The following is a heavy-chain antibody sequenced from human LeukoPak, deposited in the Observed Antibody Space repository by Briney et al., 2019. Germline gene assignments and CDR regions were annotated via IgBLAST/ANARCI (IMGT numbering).Heavy chain of an antibody. CDR2: IYTSGST. CDR1: GGSISSGSYY. J-gene: IGHJ4*02. D-gene: IGHD2-21*01. V-gene: IGHV4-61*02. Sequence: SQTLSLTCTVSGGSISSGSYYWSWIRQPAGKGLEWIGRIYTSGSTNYNPSLKNRFTISVDTSKNQFSLELTSVTATDTAVYYCARYRGGDVSFDYWGQGTLVTVSS. CDR3: ARYRGGDVSFDY.